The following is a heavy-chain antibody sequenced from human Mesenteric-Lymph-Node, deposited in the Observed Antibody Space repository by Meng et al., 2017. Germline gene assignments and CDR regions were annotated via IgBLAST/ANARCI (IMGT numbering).Heavy chain of an antibody. V-gene: IGHV3-21*01. Sequence: VESGGGLVQPGGSLRLSCAASGFTFSSYAMSWVRQAPGKGLEWISSISSSSNYIYYSDSMRGRVTISRDNVENSLHLQVNSLRAEDTAVYYCARISESRFDPWGRGTLVTVSS. J-gene: IGHJ5*02. CDR1: GFTFSSYA. CDR3: ARISESRFDP. CDR2: ISSSSNYI. D-gene: IGHD2/OR15-2a*01.